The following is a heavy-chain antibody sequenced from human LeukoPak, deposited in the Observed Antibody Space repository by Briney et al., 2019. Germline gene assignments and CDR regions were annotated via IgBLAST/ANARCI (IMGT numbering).Heavy chain of an antibody. J-gene: IGHJ5*02. CDR1: GGSLSGYY. V-gene: IGHV4-34*01. D-gene: IGHD5-18*01. Sequence: SETLSLTCAVYGGSLSGYYWSWIRQPPGKGLEWIGEINHSGSTNYNPSLKSRVTISVDTSKNQFSLKLSSVTAADTAVYYCARANIQLWSRGWFDPWGQGTLVTVSS. CDR3: ARANIQLWSRGWFDP. CDR2: INHSGST.